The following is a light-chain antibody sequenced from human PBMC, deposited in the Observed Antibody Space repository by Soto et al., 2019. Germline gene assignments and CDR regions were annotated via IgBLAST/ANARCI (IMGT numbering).Light chain of an antibody. Sequence: QSALTQPASVSESPGQSITISCIGTSSDIGGYDFVSWYQQHPGKAPTLLIYDVTNRPSGVSYRISGAKSGNTASLTISGLQAEDEAEYYCTSYRTSSTYVFGTGTKLTVL. V-gene: IGLV2-14*01. CDR2: DVT. CDR3: TSYRTSSTYV. J-gene: IGLJ1*01. CDR1: SSDIGGYDF.